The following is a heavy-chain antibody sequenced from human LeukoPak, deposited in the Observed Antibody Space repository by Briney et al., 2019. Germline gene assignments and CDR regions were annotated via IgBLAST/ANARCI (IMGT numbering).Heavy chain of an antibody. CDR2: INPNTGGP. CDR3: ARGPILGLDY. V-gene: IGHV1-2*02. CDR1: GYAFTDYY. J-gene: IGHJ4*02. Sequence: ASVKVSCKASGYAFTDYYIHWVRQAPGLGLEWMGWINPNTGGPIYAQRFQGRVTLTRDTSVTTAYMEVSSLTSDDTAVYYCARGPILGLDYWGQGTLVTVSS. D-gene: IGHD3-16*01.